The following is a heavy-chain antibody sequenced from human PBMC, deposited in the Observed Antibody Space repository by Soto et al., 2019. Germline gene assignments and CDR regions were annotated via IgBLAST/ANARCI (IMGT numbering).Heavy chain of an antibody. V-gene: IGHV3-23*01. J-gene: IGHJ4*02. CDR3: AKDRHIVVVPAATFAY. CDR1: GFTFSSYA. D-gene: IGHD2-2*01. Sequence: EVQLLESGGGLVQTGGSLRLSCAAYGFTFSSYAMRWVRQAPGKGLEWVSAISGSGGSTYYADSVKGRFTISRDNSKNTLYRQMHSLRAEDTAVYYCAKDRHIVVVPAATFAYGGQVTLVTVSS. CDR2: ISGSGGST.